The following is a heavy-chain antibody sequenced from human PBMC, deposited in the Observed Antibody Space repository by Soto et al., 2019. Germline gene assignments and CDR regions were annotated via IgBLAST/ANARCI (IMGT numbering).Heavy chain of an antibody. J-gene: IGHJ5*01. Sequence: GASVKVSCKASGGTFSSYAISWVRQAPGQGLEWMGGIIPIFGTANYAQKFQGRVTITADESTSTAYMELSSLRSEDTAVYYCAREPNFDWLYWLDAWGQGTTVTVSS. CDR2: IIPIFGTA. CDR3: AREPNFDWLYWLDA. CDR1: GGTFSSYA. V-gene: IGHV1-69*13. D-gene: IGHD3-9*01.